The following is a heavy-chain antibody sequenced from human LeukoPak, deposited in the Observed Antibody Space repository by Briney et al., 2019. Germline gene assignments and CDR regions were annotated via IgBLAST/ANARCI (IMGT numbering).Heavy chain of an antibody. Sequence: QPGGSLRLSSAASGFTFSSYGMHWVRQAPGKGLEWVAFIRYDGSNKYYADSVKGRFTISRDNSKNTVYLQMNSLRAEDTAVYYCVREGSSGGDFDYWGQGTLVTVSS. CDR3: VREGSSGGDFDY. CDR1: GFTFSSYG. V-gene: IGHV3-30*02. CDR2: IRYDGSNK. J-gene: IGHJ4*02. D-gene: IGHD6-19*01.